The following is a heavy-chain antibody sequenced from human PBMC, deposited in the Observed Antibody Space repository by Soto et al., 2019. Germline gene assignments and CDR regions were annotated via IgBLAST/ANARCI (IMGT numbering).Heavy chain of an antibody. D-gene: IGHD3-22*01. CDR1: GGTFSSYA. Sequence: QVQLVQSGAEVKKPGSSVKVSCKASGGTFSSYAISWVRQAPGQGLEWMGGIIPIFGTANYAQKFQGRVTITADESTSRAYMELSSLRSEDTAVYYCARANRPAADDSSGYYSPCDYWGQGTLVTVSS. CDR3: ARANRPAADDSSGYYSPCDY. CDR2: IIPIFGTA. V-gene: IGHV1-69*12. J-gene: IGHJ4*02.